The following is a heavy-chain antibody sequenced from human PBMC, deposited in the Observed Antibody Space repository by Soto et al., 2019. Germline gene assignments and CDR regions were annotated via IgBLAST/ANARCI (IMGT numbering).Heavy chain of an antibody. J-gene: IGHJ4*02. Sequence: PSETLSRTCTVSGGSISSYYWSWIRQPPGKGLEWIGYIYYSGSTNYNPSLKSRVTISVDTSKNQFSLKLSSVTAADTAVYYCARDNGYSYGYTLDHWGQGTLVTVSS. V-gene: IGHV4-59*01. CDR1: GGSISSYY. CDR3: ARDNGYSYGYTLDH. CDR2: IYYSGST. D-gene: IGHD5-18*01.